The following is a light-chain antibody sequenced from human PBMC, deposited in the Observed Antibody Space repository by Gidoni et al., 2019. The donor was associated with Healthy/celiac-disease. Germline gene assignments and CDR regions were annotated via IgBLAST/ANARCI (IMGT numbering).Light chain of an antibody. CDR3: QQRSNWPPLT. J-gene: IGKJ4*01. Sequence: EIVLPQSPATLSLSPEERATLACRASQSVSSYLAWYQQKPGHAPRLLIYDASNRATGIPARFSGSGSGTDFTLTISSLEPEDFAVYYCQQRSNWPPLTFGGGTKVEIK. CDR2: DAS. V-gene: IGKV3-11*01. CDR1: QSVSSY.